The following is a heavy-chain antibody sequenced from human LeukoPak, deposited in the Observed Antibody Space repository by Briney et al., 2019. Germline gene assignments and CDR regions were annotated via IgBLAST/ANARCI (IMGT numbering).Heavy chain of an antibody. CDR1: GGSISGGTYY. CDR3: ARDRVDWYYYDSSVWIDY. V-gene: IGHV4-39*07. J-gene: IGHJ4*02. Sequence: KPSETLSLICIVSGGSISGGTYYWGWIRQPPGKWLEWIGSIYYSGSTYYNPSLKSRVTISVDTSKNQFSLKLSSVTAADTAVYYCARDRVDWYYYDSSVWIDYWGQGTLVTVSS. CDR2: IYYSGST. D-gene: IGHD3-22*01.